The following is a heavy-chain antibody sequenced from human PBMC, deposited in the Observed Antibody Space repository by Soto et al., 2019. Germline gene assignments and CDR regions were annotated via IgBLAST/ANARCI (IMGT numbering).Heavy chain of an antibody. CDR2: SRNRVNSHTT. V-gene: IGHV3-72*01. CDR1: GFTFSDHY. J-gene: IGHJ6*01. Sequence: EVQLVESGGGLVQPGGSLRLSCAASGFTFSDHYMDWVRQAPGKGLEWVARSRNRVNSHTTEYAASVKGRFTISRDESQSSLYLQMNSLKIEDTAVYYCTRGLLGGAQSSPCHGMDVWGQGTTVTVSS. D-gene: IGHD1-26*01. CDR3: TRGLLGGAQSSPCHGMDV.